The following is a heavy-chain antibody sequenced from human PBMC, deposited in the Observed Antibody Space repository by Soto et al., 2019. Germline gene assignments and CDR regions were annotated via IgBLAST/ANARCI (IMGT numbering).Heavy chain of an antibody. V-gene: IGHV4-59*01. CDR2: IYYSGST. CDR1: GGSISSYY. CDR3: ARGYIIAAAGTPIYYYYGMDV. J-gene: IGHJ6*02. Sequence: SETLSLTCTVSGGSISSYYWSWIRQPPGKGLEWIGYIYYSGSTNYNPSLKSRVTISVDTSKNQFSLKLSSVTAADTAVYYCARGYIIAAAGTPIYYYYGMDVWGQGTTVTVSS. D-gene: IGHD6-13*01.